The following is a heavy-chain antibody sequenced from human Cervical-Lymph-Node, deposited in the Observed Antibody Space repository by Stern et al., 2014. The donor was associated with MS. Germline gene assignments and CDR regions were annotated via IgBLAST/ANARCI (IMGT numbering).Heavy chain of an antibody. J-gene: IGHJ4*02. Sequence: VQLVQSGGGLVQPGGSLRLSCAASGFTLSSYDMHWVRQATGKGLEGVSAIATAGDTCYPGSVKGRFTISRENAKNSLYLQMNSLRAGDTAVYYCARDVGDGYFDYWGQGTLVTVSS. CDR3: ARDVGDGYFDY. V-gene: IGHV3-13*01. CDR2: IATAGDT. CDR1: GFTLSSYD. D-gene: IGHD5-24*01.